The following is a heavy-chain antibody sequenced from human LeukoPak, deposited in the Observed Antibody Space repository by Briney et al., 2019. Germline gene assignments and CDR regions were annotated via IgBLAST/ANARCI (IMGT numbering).Heavy chain of an antibody. CDR1: GGSISSGSYY. V-gene: IGHV4-61*02. J-gene: IGHJ6*03. CDR2: IYTSGST. CDR3: ARDVVVPAVDYYYYYMDV. Sequence: SETLSLTCTVSGGSISSGSYYWSWIRQPAGEGLEWIGRIYTSGSTNYNPSLKSRVAISVDTSKNQFSLKLSSVTAADTAVYYCARDVVVPAVDYYYYYMDVWGKGTTVTVSS. D-gene: IGHD2-2*01.